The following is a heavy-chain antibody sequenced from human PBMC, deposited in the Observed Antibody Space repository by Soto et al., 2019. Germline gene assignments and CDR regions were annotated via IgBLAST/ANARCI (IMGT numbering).Heavy chain of an antibody. Sequence: GASVKVSCKASGYTFTGYLMHWVRQAPGQGLEWMGWINTNNGGTNSAQKFQGRVTMTMDTSINTAYMELSSLRSDDTAIYYCARGWEGVVGVNYWGQGIVVTVSS. D-gene: IGHD2-15*01. CDR1: GYTFTGYL. J-gene: IGHJ4*02. CDR3: ARGWEGVVGVNY. V-gene: IGHV1-2*02. CDR2: INTNNGGT.